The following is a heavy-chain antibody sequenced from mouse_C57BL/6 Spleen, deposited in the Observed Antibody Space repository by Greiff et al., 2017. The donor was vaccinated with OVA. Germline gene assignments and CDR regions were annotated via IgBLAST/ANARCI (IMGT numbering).Heavy chain of an antibody. CDR2: IDPSDSET. Sequence: QVQLKESGAELVRPGSSVKLSCKASGYTFTSYWMHWVKQRPIQGLEWIGNIDPSDSETHYNQKFKDKATLTVDKSSSTAYMQLSSLTSEDSAVYYCARDYGSSYDYFDYWGQGTTLTVSS. CDR1: GYTFTSYW. D-gene: IGHD1-1*01. J-gene: IGHJ2*01. CDR3: ARDYGSSYDYFDY. V-gene: IGHV1-52*01.